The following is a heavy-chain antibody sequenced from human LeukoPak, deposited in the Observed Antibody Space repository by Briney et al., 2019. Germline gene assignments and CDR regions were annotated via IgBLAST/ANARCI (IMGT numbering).Heavy chain of an antibody. CDR1: GLTVSSNF. CDR2: IYIDNNT. Sequence: GGSLRLSCAASGLTVSSNFMTWVRLAPGKGLECVSVIYIDNNTFYPDSVKGRFTISGDNSRNILYLQMNSLRPEDTAVYYCASERRYDILTGYYPLDYWGQGALVTVSS. V-gene: IGHV3-66*02. D-gene: IGHD3-9*01. J-gene: IGHJ4*02. CDR3: ASERRYDILTGYYPLDY.